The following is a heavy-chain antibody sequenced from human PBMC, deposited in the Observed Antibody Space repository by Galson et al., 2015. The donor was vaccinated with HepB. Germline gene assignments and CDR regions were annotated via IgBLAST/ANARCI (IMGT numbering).Heavy chain of an antibody. CDR1: GGSISSSSYS. V-gene: IGHV4-39*01. CDR3: ARTSIVGATRLFDY. D-gene: IGHD1-26*01. J-gene: IGHJ4*02. CDR2: IYYSGIT. Sequence: LSLTCTVSGGSISSSSYSWGWIRQPPGKGLEWIGSIYYSGITYYNPSLKSRVTISVDTSKNQFSLKLSSVTAADTAVYFCARTSIVGATRLFDYWGQGTLVTVSS.